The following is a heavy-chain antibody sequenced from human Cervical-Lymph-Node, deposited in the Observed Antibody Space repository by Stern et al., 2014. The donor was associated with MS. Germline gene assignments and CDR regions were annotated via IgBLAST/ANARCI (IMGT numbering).Heavy chain of an antibody. J-gene: IGHJ6*02. V-gene: IGHV4-30-2*01. Sequence: QLQLQESGSGLVKPSQTLSLTCAVSGGSISSGRYSWSWIRQPPGKGLEWIGHIYHGGSPHYNPSLKSRVTISVDRSKSQFSLNLTSVTAADTAMYYCARVCYYDGSPDYTRDYYYAMDVWGQGTAVTVSS. CDR3: ARVCYYDGSPDYTRDYYYAMDV. D-gene: IGHD3-22*01. CDR1: GGSISSGRYS. CDR2: IYHGGSP.